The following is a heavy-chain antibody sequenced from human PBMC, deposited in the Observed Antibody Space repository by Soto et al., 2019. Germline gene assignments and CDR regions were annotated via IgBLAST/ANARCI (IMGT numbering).Heavy chain of an antibody. D-gene: IGHD2-15*01. CDR1: RFTFDDYA. Sequence: EVQLVESGGGLVQPGRSLRLSCAASRFTFDDYAMHWVRQAPGKGLEWVSGISWNSGSIGYADSVKGRFTISRDNAKNSLYLQMNSLRAEDTALYYCAKARGYCSGGSCPPLDYWGQGTLVTVSS. CDR2: ISWNSGSI. V-gene: IGHV3-9*01. CDR3: AKARGYCSGGSCPPLDY. J-gene: IGHJ4*02.